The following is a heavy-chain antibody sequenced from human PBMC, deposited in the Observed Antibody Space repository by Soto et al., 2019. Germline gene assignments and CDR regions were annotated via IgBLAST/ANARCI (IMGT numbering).Heavy chain of an antibody. CDR2: IYYSGST. CDR3: ARDKAFGGVYV. D-gene: IGHD3-16*01. Sequence: SETLSLTCTVSGGSISSGGYYWSWIRQHPGKGLEWIGYIYYSGSTYYNPSLKSRVTISVDTSKNQFSLKLSSVTAADTAVYYCARDKAFGGVYVWGQGTTVTVSS. V-gene: IGHV4-31*03. J-gene: IGHJ6*02. CDR1: GGSISSGGYY.